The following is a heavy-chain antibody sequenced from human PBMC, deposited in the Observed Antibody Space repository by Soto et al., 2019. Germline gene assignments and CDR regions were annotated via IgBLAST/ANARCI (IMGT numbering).Heavy chain of an antibody. V-gene: IGHV4-39*01. CDR1: GGSILDSTYY. Sequence: SETLSLTCTVSGGSILDSTYYWAWIRQPPGKGLEWIGTIFYSGGTFYTPSLKSRVTMSVDTSNNQFSLKLSSVTAADTAVYYCARQASGYYYGWFDPWGQGTLVTVSS. D-gene: IGHD3-22*01. CDR3: ARQASGYYYGWFDP. CDR2: IFYSGGT. J-gene: IGHJ5*02.